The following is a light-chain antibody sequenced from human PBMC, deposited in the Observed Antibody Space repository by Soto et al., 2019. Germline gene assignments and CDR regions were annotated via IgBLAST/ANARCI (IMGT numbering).Light chain of an antibody. Sequence: QSALTQPPSVSGAPGQKVTISCTGSSSNIGAGYDVNWYHQLPGTAPKLLIHGNSNRPSGVPDRFSGSKSGTSASLATTGLQAEDEADYFCQSYDSSLSGYVFGTGTKVTVL. CDR2: GNS. J-gene: IGLJ1*01. CDR3: QSYDSSLSGYV. V-gene: IGLV1-40*01. CDR1: SSNIGAGYD.